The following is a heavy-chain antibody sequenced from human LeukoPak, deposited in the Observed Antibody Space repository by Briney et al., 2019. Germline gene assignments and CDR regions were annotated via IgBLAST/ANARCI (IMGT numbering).Heavy chain of an antibody. D-gene: IGHD6-13*01. CDR2: IRSKAYGGTT. V-gene: IGHV3-49*04. CDR3: TRDTGYSSSWYLDY. CDR1: GFTFGGYA. J-gene: IGHJ4*02. Sequence: GGSLRLSCTASGFTFGGYAMSWVRQAPGKGLEWVGFIRSKAYGGTTEYAASVKGRFTISRDDSKSIAYLQMNSLKTEDTAVYYCTRDTGYSSSWYLDYWGQGTLVTVSS.